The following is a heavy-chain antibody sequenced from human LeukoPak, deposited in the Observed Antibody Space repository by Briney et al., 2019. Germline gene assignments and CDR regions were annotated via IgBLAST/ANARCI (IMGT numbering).Heavy chain of an antibody. V-gene: IGHV4-34*01. CDR2: INHSGST. Sequence: PSETLSLTCAVYGGSFSGYYWSCISQPPGKGLEWIGEINHSGSTNYNPSLKSRVTISVDTSKNQFSLKLSSVTAADTAVYYCASLRRYYGSVSTDGYWGQGTLVTVSS. CDR3: ASLRRYYGSVSTDGY. J-gene: IGHJ4*02. D-gene: IGHD3-10*01. CDR1: GGSFSGYY.